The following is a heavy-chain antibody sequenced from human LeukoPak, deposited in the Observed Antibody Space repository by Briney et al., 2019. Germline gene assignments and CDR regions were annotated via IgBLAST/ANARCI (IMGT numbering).Heavy chain of an antibody. Sequence: GGSLRLSCAASGFTFSGYNMNWVRQAPGKGLEWVSYISSSSSTKYYADSVKGRFTISRDNAKNSLYLQMDSLRAEDTAIYYCARDAYSSGWYPNFDYWGQGTLVTVSS. D-gene: IGHD6-19*01. J-gene: IGHJ4*02. CDR2: ISSSSSTK. CDR3: ARDAYSSGWYPNFDY. CDR1: GFTFSGYN. V-gene: IGHV3-48*01.